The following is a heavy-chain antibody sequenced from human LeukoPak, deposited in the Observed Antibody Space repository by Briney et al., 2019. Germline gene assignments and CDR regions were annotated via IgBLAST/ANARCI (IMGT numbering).Heavy chain of an antibody. CDR2: IYYSGST. CDR3: ASISLEWFAEGGY. V-gene: IGHV4-61*01. Sequence: PSETLSLTCTVSGGSVSSGSYYWSWIRQPPGKGLEWIGYIYYSGSTNYNPSLKSRVTISVGTSKNQFSLKLSSMTAADTAVYYCASISLEWFAEGGYWGQGTLVTVSS. J-gene: IGHJ4*02. D-gene: IGHD3-3*01. CDR1: GGSVSSGSYY.